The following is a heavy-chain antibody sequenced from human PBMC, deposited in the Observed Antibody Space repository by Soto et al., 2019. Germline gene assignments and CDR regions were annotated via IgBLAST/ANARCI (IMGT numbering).Heavy chain of an antibody. J-gene: IGHJ5*02. CDR3: ATQEVGGSYVYTFDP. CDR1: GSSISSGGYF. Sequence: PSETVSLTCAVSGSSISSGGYFWSWIRQPPGKGLEWIGYIYYSGSTYYNPSLKSRVTISVDTSKNQFSLKLSSVTAADTAVYYCATQEVGGSYVYTFDPWGQGTLVTVSS. V-gene: IGHV4-30-2*03. CDR2: IYYSGST. D-gene: IGHD1-26*01.